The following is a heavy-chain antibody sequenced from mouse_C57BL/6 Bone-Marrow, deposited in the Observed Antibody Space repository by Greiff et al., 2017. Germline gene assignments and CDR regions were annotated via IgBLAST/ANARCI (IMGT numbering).Heavy chain of an antibody. J-gene: IGHJ1*03. Sequence: VQLQQPGAELVKPGASVKLSCKASGYTFTSYWMHWVKQRPGQGLEWIGMIHPNSGSTNYNEKFKSKATLTVDKSSRTAYMQLSSLTSEDSAVYYCARPYGSTYWYFDVWGTGTTVTVSS. CDR2: IHPNSGST. CDR3: ARPYGSTYWYFDV. V-gene: IGHV1-64*01. D-gene: IGHD1-1*01. CDR1: GYTFTSYW.